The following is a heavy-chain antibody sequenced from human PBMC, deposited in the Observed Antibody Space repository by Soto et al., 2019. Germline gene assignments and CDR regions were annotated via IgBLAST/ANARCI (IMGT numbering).Heavy chain of an antibody. V-gene: IGHV2-5*02. J-gene: IGHJ4*02. CDR3: GHSKGLAATRPNTENYFLS. CDR1: GFSLITSGVG. Sequence: SGPTLVNPTQTLTLTFTFSGFSLITSGVGVGWIRQPPGQALEWLAMIYWDDDKRYSPSLKSRLTITKDTSKNQVVLTMTNMDPVDTATYYCGHSKGLAATRPNTENYFLSWRQGTLVTVSS. D-gene: IGHD6-25*01. CDR2: IYWDDDK.